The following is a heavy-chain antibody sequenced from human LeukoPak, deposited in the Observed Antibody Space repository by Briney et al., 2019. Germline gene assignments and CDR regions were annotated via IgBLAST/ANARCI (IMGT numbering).Heavy chain of an antibody. Sequence: PSETLSLTCTVSGGSISSSSYYWSWIRQPPGKGLEWIGEINYSGSTNYNPSLKSRVTISVDTSKNQFSLKLSSVTAAGTAVYYCARTSFSSWYNLLDYWGQGTLVTVSS. J-gene: IGHJ4*02. D-gene: IGHD6-13*01. V-gene: IGHV4-39*07. CDR3: ARTSFSSWYNLLDY. CDR1: GGSISSSSYY. CDR2: INYSGST.